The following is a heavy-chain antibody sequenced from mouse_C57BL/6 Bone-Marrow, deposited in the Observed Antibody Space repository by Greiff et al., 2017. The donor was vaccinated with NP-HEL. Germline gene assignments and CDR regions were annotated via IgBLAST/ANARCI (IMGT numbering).Heavy chain of an antibody. V-gene: IGHV1-74*01. D-gene: IGHD2-2*01. CDR2: IHPSDSDT. CDR1: GYTFTSYW. J-gene: IGHJ2*01. CDR3: AMGNYGYDPYFDY. Sequence: QVQLQQPGAELVKPGASVKVSCKASGYTFTSYWMHWVKQRPGQGLEWIGRIHPSDSDTNSNQKFKGKATLTVDKSSSTAYMQLSSLTSEDSAVYYCAMGNYGYDPYFDYWGQGTTLTVSS.